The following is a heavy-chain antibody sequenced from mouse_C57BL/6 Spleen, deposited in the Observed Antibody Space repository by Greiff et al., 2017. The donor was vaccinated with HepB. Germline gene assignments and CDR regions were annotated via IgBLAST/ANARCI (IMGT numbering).Heavy chain of an antibody. J-gene: IGHJ1*03. CDR2: INPYNGDT. CDR1: GYSFTGYF. V-gene: IGHV1-20*01. Sequence: EVQLQQSGPELVKPGASVKISCKASGYSFTGYFMNWVMQSHGKSLEWIGRINPYNGDTFYNQKFKGKATLTVDKSSSTAHMELRSLTSEDSAVYYCARKGGYDYWYFDVWGTGTTVTVSS. D-gene: IGHD2-2*01. CDR3: ARKGGYDYWYFDV.